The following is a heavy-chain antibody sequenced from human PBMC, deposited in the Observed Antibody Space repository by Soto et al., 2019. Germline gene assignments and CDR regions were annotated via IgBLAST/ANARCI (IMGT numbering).Heavy chain of an antibody. J-gene: IGHJ4*02. V-gene: IGHV3-21*02. CDR3: ARASHDYGALDY. CDR1: GFTFSSYN. CDR2: ISTWSSYS. Sequence: EVQLVESGGGLVKPGGSLRLSCTASGFTFSSYNMNWVRQAPGKGLEWVSYISTWSSYSFYADSVKGRCTISRDNSENSLYLQLDSLRDEDTAVYYCARASHDYGALDYWGQGALVTVSS. D-gene: IGHD4-17*01.